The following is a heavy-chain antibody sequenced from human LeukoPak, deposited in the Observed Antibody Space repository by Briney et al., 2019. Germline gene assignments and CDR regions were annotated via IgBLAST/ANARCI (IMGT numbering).Heavy chain of an antibody. CDR3: ARVVVRGVIKGLWDY. J-gene: IGHJ4*02. CDR1: GYTFTGYY. V-gene: IGHV1-2*06. D-gene: IGHD3-10*01. CDR2: INPNSGGT. Sequence: GASVKVSCKASGYTFTGYYMHWVRQAPGQGLEWMGRINPNSGGTNYAQKFQGRVTMTRDTSISTAYMELSRLRSDDTAVYYCARVVVRGVIKGLWDYWGQGTLVTVSS.